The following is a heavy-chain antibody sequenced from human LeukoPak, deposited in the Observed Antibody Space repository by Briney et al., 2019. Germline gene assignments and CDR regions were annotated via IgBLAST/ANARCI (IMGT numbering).Heavy chain of an antibody. CDR2: IYSGGST. J-gene: IGHJ4*02. V-gene: IGHV3-66*01. CDR1: GFTFSSYG. D-gene: IGHD3-10*01. Sequence: GGSLRLSCAASGFTFSSYGMSWVRQAPGKGLEWVSVIYSGGSTYYADSVKGRFTISRDNSKNTLYLQMNSLRAEDTAVYYCARGLGYRFGELFFDYWGQGTLVTVSS. CDR3: ARGLGYRFGELFFDY.